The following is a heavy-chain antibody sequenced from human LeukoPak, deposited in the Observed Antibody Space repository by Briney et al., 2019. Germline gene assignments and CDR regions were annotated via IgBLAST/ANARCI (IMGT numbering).Heavy chain of an antibody. CDR1: GFTFSSYS. CDR3: ARGGSRYYYYGSSGYYHRPPIDFDY. D-gene: IGHD3-22*01. V-gene: IGHV3-21*01. CDR2: ISSSSSYI. J-gene: IGHJ4*02. Sequence: PGGSLRLSCAASGFTFSSYSMNWVRQAPGKGLEWVSSISSSSSYIYYADSVKGRFTISRDNAKNSLYLQMNSLRAEDTAVYYCARGGSRYYYYGSSGYYHRPPIDFDYWGQGTLVTVSS.